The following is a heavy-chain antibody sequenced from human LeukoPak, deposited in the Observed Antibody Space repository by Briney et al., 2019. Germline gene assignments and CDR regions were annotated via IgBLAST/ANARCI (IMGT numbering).Heavy chain of an antibody. CDR3: ARLSIPDYYFDL. Sequence: ASVKVSCKASEYSFTGYNTYWMRQAPGQGLEWMGRINFDSGGTNSAQKFQGRVTMTRDTSVSTAYMELTRLISDDTAVYYCARLSIPDYYFDLWGQGAPVTVSS. V-gene: IGHV1-2*06. CDR2: INFDSGGT. CDR1: EYSFTGYN. D-gene: IGHD4/OR15-4a*01. J-gene: IGHJ4*02.